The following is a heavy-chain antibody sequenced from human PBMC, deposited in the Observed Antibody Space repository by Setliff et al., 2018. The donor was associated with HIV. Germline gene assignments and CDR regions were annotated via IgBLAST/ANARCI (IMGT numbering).Heavy chain of an antibody. V-gene: IGHV4-39*01. J-gene: IGHJ5*02. CDR1: NASINNSDHY. Sequence: SETLSLTCTVSNASINNSDHYWGWVRQPPGKGLEWIGYIYSIGNTYYNTSLKSRVSISVDSSKNQFSLRLHSVTAADTAVYYCARYRSKLDWFAPWGQGALVTVSS. CDR2: IYSIGNT. D-gene: IGHD1-26*01. CDR3: ARYRSKLDWFAP.